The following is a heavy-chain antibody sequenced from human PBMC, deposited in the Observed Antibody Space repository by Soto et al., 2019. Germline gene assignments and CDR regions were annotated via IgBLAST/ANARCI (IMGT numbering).Heavy chain of an antibody. CDR2: IYHSGST. CDR1: GGSISSSNW. V-gene: IGHV4-4*02. J-gene: IGHJ6*02. Sequence: SSETLSLTCAVSGGSISSSNWWSWVRQPPGKGLEWIGEIYHSGSTNYNPSLKSRVTISVDKSKNQFSLKLSSVTAADTAVYYCAINSSKGDIVVVPAANSYYYGMDVWGQGTTVTVSS. D-gene: IGHD2-2*01. CDR3: AINSSKGDIVVVPAANSYYYGMDV.